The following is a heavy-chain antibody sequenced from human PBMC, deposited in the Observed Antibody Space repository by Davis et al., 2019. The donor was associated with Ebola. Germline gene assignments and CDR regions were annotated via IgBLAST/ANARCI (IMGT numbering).Heavy chain of an antibody. J-gene: IGHJ5*02. D-gene: IGHD3-10*01. V-gene: IGHV1-24*01. CDR3: ATLKSIPMVQGNWFDP. CDR1: GYTLTDLT. Sequence: SENVPCQVSGYTLTDLTTHWVRQAPGKGLEWMGGFDPEDGETIYAQKFQGRVTMTEDTSTDTAYMELSTLRSEDTAVYYCATLKSIPMVQGNWFDPWGQGTLVTVSS. CDR2: FDPEDGET.